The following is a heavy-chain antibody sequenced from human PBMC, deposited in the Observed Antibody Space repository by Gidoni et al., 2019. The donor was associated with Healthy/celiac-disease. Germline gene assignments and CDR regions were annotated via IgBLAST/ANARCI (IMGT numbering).Heavy chain of an antibody. J-gene: IGHJ4*02. CDR3: ASRIVGATNLDY. CDR2: ISSSSSYI. Sequence: EVQLVESGGGLVKPGGSLRLSCAASGFTFSSYSMNWVRQAPGKGLEWVSSISSSSSYIYYADSVKGRFTISRDNAKNSLYLQMNSLRAEDTAVYYCASRIVGATNLDYWGQGTLVTVSS. CDR1: GFTFSSYS. V-gene: IGHV3-21*01. D-gene: IGHD1-26*01.